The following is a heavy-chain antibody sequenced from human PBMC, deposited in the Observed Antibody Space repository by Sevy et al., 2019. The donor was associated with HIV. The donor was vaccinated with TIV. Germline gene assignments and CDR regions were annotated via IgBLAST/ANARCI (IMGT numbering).Heavy chain of an antibody. Sequence: GGSLRLSCSASGFTFNTYWMSWVRQAPGKGLEWVANIKEDGSEKYYADSVRGRFTLSRDNAKSSLYLQMTSLRADDTAVYYCARDGWRSAMNGWGQGTLVTVSS. CDR2: IKEDGSEK. V-gene: IGHV3-7*01. D-gene: IGHD1-1*01. J-gene: IGHJ4*02. CDR1: GFTFNTYW. CDR3: ARDGWRSAMNG.